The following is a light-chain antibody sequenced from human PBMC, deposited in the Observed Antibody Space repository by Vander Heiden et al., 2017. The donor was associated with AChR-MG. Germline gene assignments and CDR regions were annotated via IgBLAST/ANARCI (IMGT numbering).Light chain of an antibody. V-gene: IGLV2-11*01. CDR3: CSNAGSYSWV. CDR1: SSDVGASNY. CDR2: DVS. J-gene: IGLJ3*02. Sequence: QSALTQPRSVSGSPGQSVTISCTGTSSDVGASNYVSWCRQHPGKAPEILILDVSRRPSGVPDRFSGSKSGNTASLTISGLQAEDEADYYCCSNAGSYSWVFGGGTKLTVL.